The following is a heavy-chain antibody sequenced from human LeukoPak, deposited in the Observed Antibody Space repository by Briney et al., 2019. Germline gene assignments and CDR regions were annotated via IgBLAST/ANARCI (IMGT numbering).Heavy chain of an antibody. V-gene: IGHV1-46*03. CDR3: TRARGYSSGFDP. CDR1: GYTFTGYY. D-gene: IGHD5-18*01. CDR2: INPSGGST. J-gene: IGHJ5*02. Sequence: GASVKVSCKASGYTFTGYYIHWVRQAPGQGLEWMGIINPSGGSTNYAQKFQGRVTMTRDKSTSTVYMELSSLRSEDTAVYYCTRARGYSSGFDPWGQGTLVTVSS.